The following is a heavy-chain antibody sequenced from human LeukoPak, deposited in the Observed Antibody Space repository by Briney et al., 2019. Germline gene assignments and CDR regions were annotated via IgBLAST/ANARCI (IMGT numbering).Heavy chain of an antibody. CDR3: ARHERSGLMAAAGFDY. CDR1: GGSISSSSYY. D-gene: IGHD6-13*01. V-gene: IGHV4-39*07. Sequence: SETLSLTCTVSGGSISSSSYYWGWIRQPPGKGLEWIGSIYYSGSTYYNPSLKSRVTISVDTSKNQFSLKLSSVTAADTAVYYCARHERSGLMAAAGFDYWGQGTLVTVSS. CDR2: IYYSGST. J-gene: IGHJ4*02.